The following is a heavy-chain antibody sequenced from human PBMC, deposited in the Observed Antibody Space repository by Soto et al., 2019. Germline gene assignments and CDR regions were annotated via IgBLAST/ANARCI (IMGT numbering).Heavy chain of an antibody. V-gene: IGHV4-30-4*01. D-gene: IGHD5-18*01. CDR1: GDSITDGDYY. J-gene: IGHJ5*02. CDR3: ARGIQEGFDP. CDR2: IYYTGLI. Sequence: QVSLQESGPGLVKPSQTLSLSCTVSGDSITDGDYYWSWIRQPPGKDLEWMAYIYYTGLIHYHPSFTSRSTISLDPSKNQSSLTRTAVTHPDTALYSCARGIQEGFDPWGQGTLVTVSS.